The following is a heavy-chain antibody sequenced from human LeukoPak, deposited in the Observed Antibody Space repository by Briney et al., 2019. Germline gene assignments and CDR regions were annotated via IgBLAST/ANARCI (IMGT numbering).Heavy chain of an antibody. Sequence: PGGSLRLSCAASGFTLSSYWMSWVPPAPGKGLVGVVNIKQDRTEKYHVDSVKGRFTISRDNAKNSLYLQRNSLRAEDTAVYFCARESLVSGTTRGNYDYYGMDVWGQGSTVTVSS. V-gene: IGHV3-7*01. J-gene: IGHJ6*02. D-gene: IGHD1-7*01. CDR2: IKQDRTEK. CDR3: ARESLVSGTTRGNYDYYGMDV. CDR1: GFTLSSYW.